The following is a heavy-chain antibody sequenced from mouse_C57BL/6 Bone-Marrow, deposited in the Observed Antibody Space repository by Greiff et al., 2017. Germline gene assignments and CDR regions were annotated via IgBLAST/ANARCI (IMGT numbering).Heavy chain of an antibody. CDR3: ARDYDGYYFDV. D-gene: IGHD2-3*01. V-gene: IGHV1-64*01. J-gene: IGHJ1*03. Sequence: QVQLKQPGAELVKPGASVKLSCKASGYTFTSYWMHWVKQRPGQGLEWIGMIHPNSGSTNYNEKFKSKATVTVDKSSSTAYMQLSSLTSEDSAVYYCARDYDGYYFDVWGTGTTVTVSS. CDR1: GYTFTSYW. CDR2: IHPNSGST.